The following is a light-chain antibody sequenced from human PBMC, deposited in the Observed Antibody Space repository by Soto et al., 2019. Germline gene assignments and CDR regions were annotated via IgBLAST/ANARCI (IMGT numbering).Light chain of an antibody. J-gene: IGKJ4*01. Sequence: DIVMTQSPDSLAVSLGESATINCKSSQSLLDSSSNKNYLAWYQQKTGQPPKLLIYWASTRESGVPDRFSGSGSGTDSTLTISSLQAEDAAVYYCQQYYSSPLTFXGGTKVDIK. CDR2: WAS. V-gene: IGKV4-1*01. CDR3: QQYYSSPLT. CDR1: QSLLDSSSNKNY.